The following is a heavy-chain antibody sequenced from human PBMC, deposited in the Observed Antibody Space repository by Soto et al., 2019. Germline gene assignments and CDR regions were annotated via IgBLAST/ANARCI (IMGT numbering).Heavy chain of an antibody. Sequence: GGSLRLSCAASGFTFSSYAMSWVRQAPGKGLEWVSAISGSGGNTYYADSVKGRFTISRDNSKNTLYLQINSLRAEDTALYYCVNHSEHQLPSWFDPWGQATLVTVSS. CDR1: GFTFSSYA. D-gene: IGHD1-7*01. CDR3: VNHSEHQLPSWFDP. V-gene: IGHV3-23*01. CDR2: ISGSGGNT. J-gene: IGHJ5*02.